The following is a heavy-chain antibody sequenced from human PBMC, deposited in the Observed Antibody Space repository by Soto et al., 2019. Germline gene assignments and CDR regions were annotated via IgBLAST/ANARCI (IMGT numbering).Heavy chain of an antibody. Sequence: GASVKVSCKASGYTFTSYYMHWVRQAPGQGLEWMGIINPSGGSTSYAQKFQGRVTMTRDTSTSTVYMELSSLRSEDTAVYYCASDQAEVIAAAGSTLYYGMDVWGQGTTVTVSS. CDR3: ASDQAEVIAAAGSTLYYGMDV. V-gene: IGHV1-46*01. CDR1: GYTFTSYY. D-gene: IGHD6-13*01. CDR2: INPSGGST. J-gene: IGHJ6*02.